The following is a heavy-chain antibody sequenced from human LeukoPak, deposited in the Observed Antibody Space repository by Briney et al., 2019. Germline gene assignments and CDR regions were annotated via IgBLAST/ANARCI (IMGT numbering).Heavy chain of an antibody. D-gene: IGHD3-10*01. J-gene: IGHJ4*02. CDR2: ISYDGSNK. CDR1: GFTFSSYA. CDR3: ARDSAYGSGSYYS. V-gene: IGHV3-30*04. Sequence: GGSLRLSCAASGFTFSSYAMHWVRQAPGKGLEWVAVISYDGSNKYYADSVKGRFTISRDNSKNTLYVQMNSLSAEDTAVYYCARDSAYGSGSYYSWGQGTLVTASS.